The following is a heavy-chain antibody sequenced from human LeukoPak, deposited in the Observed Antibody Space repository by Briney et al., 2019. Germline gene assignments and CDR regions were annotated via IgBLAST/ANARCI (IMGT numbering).Heavy chain of an antibody. CDR2: ISAGGDP. CDR3: AQPPSH. Sequence: GGSLRLSCAASGLTFSSHVMSWVRQAISAGGDPYYEDPVKGRFAISRDNSKNTLYMQISSLRAEDTAVYYCAQPPSHWGQGTLVTVSS. D-gene: IGHD2-2*01. CDR1: GLTFSSHV. J-gene: IGHJ4*02. V-gene: IGHV3-23*01.